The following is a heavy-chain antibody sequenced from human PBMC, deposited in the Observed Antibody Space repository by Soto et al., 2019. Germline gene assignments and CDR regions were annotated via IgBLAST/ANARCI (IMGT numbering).Heavy chain of an antibody. CDR3: ARHEGRMARIAARSDWFDP. CDR2: IYYSGST. Sequence: SETLYLTCTVSGGSISSSSYYWGWIRQPPGKGLEWIGSIYYSGSTYYNPSLKSRVTISVDTSKNQFSLKLSSVTAADTAVYYCARHEGRMARIAARSDWFDPWGQGTLVTVSS. D-gene: IGHD6-6*01. CDR1: GGSISSSSYY. V-gene: IGHV4-39*01. J-gene: IGHJ5*02.